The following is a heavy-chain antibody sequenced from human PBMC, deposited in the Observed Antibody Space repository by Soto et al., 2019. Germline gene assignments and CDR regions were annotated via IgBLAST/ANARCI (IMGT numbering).Heavy chain of an antibody. Sequence: QVQLRESGPGLVEASGTLSLTCEVSTGSISSGNWWSWVRQPPGKGLEWIGEIYYTGATYYNPSLKSRITMTIDKSKDHFSLSLRSATAADTAVYYCARVFSSGSGWMYYFDFWGQGTLVSVSS. D-gene: IGHD6-25*01. CDR1: TGSISSGNW. CDR3: ARVFSSGSGWMYYFDF. J-gene: IGHJ4*02. CDR2: IYYTGAT. V-gene: IGHV4-4*02.